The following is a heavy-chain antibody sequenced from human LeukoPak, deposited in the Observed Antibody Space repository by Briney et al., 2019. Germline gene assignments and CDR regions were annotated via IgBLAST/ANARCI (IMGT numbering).Heavy chain of an antibody. V-gene: IGHV4-61*02. D-gene: IGHD3-3*01. J-gene: IGHJ5*02. CDR2: IYTSGST. CDR3: ARVGDFWSGYYWFDP. Sequence: SETLSLTCTVSGGSISSGSYYWSWIWQPAGKGLEWIGRIYTSGSTNYNPSLKSRVTISVDTSKNQFSLKLSSVTAADTAVYYCARVGDFWSGYYWFDPWGQGTLVTVSS. CDR1: GGSISSGSYY.